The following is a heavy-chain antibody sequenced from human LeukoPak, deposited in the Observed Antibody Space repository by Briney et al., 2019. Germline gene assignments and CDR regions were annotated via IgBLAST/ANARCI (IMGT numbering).Heavy chain of an antibody. D-gene: IGHD3-22*01. CDR1: GLTVSSNY. V-gene: IGHV3-53*01. Sequence: PGGSLRPSCAASGLTVSSNYMSWVRQAPGKGLEWVSVIYSGGSTYYADSVKGRFTISRDNSKNTLYLQMNSLRAEDTAVYYCARDLSHDSSGYSDYWGQGTLVTVSS. CDR3: ARDLSHDSSGYSDY. J-gene: IGHJ4*02. CDR2: IYSGGST.